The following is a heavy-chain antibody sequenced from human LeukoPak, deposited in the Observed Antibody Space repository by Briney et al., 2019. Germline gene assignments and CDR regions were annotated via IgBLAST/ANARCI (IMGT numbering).Heavy chain of an antibody. CDR2: ISSSSSYI. D-gene: IGHD3-16*02. CDR1: GFTFSSYS. J-gene: IGHJ4*02. V-gene: IGHV3-21*04. Sequence: PGGSLRLSCAASGFTFSSYSMNWVRQAPGKGLEWVSSISSSSSYIYYADSVKGRFTISRDNAKNSLYLQMNSLRAEDTALYYCAKDSNVWGSYRFQYFDYWGQGTLVTVSS. CDR3: AKDSNVWGSYRFQYFDY.